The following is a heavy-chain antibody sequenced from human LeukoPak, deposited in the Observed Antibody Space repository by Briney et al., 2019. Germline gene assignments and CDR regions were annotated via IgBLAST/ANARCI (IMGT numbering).Heavy chain of an antibody. CDR3: ATTSGYSHAFDI. CDR2: IYHSGST. CDR1: GGSISSYY. J-gene: IGHJ3*02. D-gene: IGHD5-18*01. Sequence: SETLSLTCTVSGGSISSYYWSWIRQPPGKGLEWIGYIYHSGSTYYNPSLKSRVTISVDTSKNQFSLKLSSVTAADTAVYYCATTSGYSHAFDIWGQGTMVTVSS. V-gene: IGHV4-59*04.